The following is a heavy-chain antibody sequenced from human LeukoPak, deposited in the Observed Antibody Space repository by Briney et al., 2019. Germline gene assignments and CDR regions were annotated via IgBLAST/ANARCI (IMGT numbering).Heavy chain of an antibody. CDR3: ASFSRRDY. D-gene: IGHD2/OR15-2a*01. CDR1: GFTFSSYG. V-gene: IGHV3-30*03. J-gene: IGHJ4*02. Sequence: PGGSLRLSCAASGFTFSSYGMHWVRQAPGKGLEWVAVISYDGSNKYYADSVKGRFTISRDNSKNTLYLQMNSLRAEDTAVYYCASFSRRDYWGQGTLVTVSS. CDR2: ISYDGSNK.